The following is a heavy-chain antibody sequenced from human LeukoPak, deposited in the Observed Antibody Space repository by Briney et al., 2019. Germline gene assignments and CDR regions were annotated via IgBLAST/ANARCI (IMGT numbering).Heavy chain of an antibody. V-gene: IGHV1-69*04. J-gene: IGHJ4*02. CDR2: IIPILGIA. Sequence: SVKVSCKASGGTFSSYAISWVRQAPGQGLEWMGRIIPILGIANYAQKFQGRVTITADKSTSTAYMELSSLRSEDTAVYYCARAEYYYDSSGSVWGQGTLVTVSS. D-gene: IGHD3-22*01. CDR1: GGTFSSYA. CDR3: ARAEYYYDSSGSV.